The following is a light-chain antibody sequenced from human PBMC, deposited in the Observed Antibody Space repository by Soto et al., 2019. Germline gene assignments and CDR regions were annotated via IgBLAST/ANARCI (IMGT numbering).Light chain of an antibody. V-gene: IGLV2-8*01. CDR1: RDDVGGYNY. CDR3: SSYVVSNVVW. CDR2: EVT. J-gene: IGLJ3*02. Sequence: QSALTQRPSASGSPGQSVTISCAGTRDDVGGYNYVSWYQHHPCKAPKLLIYEVTKRPSGVPDRFSGSKSGNTAYLTVSGLRAEDEALYYCSSYVVSNVVWFGGGTKGTVL.